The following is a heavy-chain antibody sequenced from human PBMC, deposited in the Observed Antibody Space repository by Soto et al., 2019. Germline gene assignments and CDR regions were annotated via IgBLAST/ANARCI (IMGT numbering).Heavy chain of an antibody. Sequence: QGHLVQSEAEVKKSGASVKVSCKASGYTFTRYGISWVRQAPGQGLEWMGWISGYNGDTNYAQKFQGRVSMTIYTSTTTAYMELRSLTSDDTAVYYCAKNGQPPYYYYGLDVWGQGTKVTVSS. CDR1: GYTFTRYG. J-gene: IGHJ6*02. CDR3: AKNGQPPYYYYGLDV. D-gene: IGHD2-8*01. V-gene: IGHV1-18*01. CDR2: ISGYNGDT.